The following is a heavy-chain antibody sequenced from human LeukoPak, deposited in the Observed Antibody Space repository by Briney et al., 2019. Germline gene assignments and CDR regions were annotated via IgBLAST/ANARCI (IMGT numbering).Heavy chain of an antibody. Sequence: SETLSLTCTVPGGSISSSTYYWGWIRQPPGKGLEWIGSISYTGTTYYKPSLKSRVTISVDTSKNQFSLNLRSVTAADTAVYYCARQKGGVAGLKYYFDYWGQGTLVTVSS. CDR2: ISYTGTT. CDR3: ARQKGGVAGLKYYFDY. J-gene: IGHJ4*02. D-gene: IGHD6-19*01. V-gene: IGHV4-39*01. CDR1: GGSISSSTYY.